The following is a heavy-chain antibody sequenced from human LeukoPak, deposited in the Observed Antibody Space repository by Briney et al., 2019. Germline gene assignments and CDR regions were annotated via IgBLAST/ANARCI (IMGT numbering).Heavy chain of an antibody. CDR1: GGSFSGYY. J-gene: IGHJ5*02. V-gene: IGHV4-34*01. D-gene: IGHD3-10*01. Sequence: SETLSLTCAVYGGSFSGYYWSWIRQPPGKGLEWIGEINHSGSTNYNPSLKSRVTISVDTSKNQFSLKLSSVTAADTAVYYCARSARVLLWFGENWFDPWGQGTLVTVSS. CDR2: INHSGST. CDR3: ARSARVLLWFGENWFDP.